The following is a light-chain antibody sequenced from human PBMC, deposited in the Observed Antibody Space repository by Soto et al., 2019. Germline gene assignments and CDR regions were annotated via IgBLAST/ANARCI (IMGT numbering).Light chain of an antibody. CDR1: QSVDTY. V-gene: IGKV1-39*01. Sequence: DIPMTQSPSSLSASLGDRVTITCRASQSVDTYLDWYHQNPGKAPKLLIYGASSLESGVPSRFSGSGSGTHFTLTISSLQPEDFATYFCQQSYSIPYTFGQGTKLEIK. CDR2: GAS. CDR3: QQSYSIPYT. J-gene: IGKJ2*01.